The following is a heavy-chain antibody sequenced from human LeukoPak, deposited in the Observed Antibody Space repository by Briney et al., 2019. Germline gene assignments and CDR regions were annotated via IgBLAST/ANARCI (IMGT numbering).Heavy chain of an antibody. J-gene: IGHJ6*02. CDR3: ATDETGYDQEYGMDV. CDR1: GYTLTELS. V-gene: IGHV1-24*01. CDR2: FDPEDGET. Sequence: ASVKVSCKVSGYTLTELSMHWVRQAPGKGREWMGGFDPEDGETIYAQKFQGRVTMTEDTSTDTAYMELSSLRSEDTAVYYCATDETGYDQEYGMDVWGQGTTVTVSS. D-gene: IGHD5-12*01.